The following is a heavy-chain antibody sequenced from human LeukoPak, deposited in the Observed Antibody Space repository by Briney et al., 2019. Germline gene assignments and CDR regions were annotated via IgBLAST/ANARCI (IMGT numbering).Heavy chain of an antibody. D-gene: IGHD3-22*01. CDR3: ARGVGGIYFDSSGFYY. Sequence: ASVKVSCKAFGYTFTGYYLHWVRQAPGQGLEWMGWINPNSGDTNSAQKFQGRVTMTRDTSISTAYMELSRLRSDDTAVYYCARGVGGIYFDSSGFYYWGQGTLVTVSS. V-gene: IGHV1-2*02. CDR2: INPNSGDT. J-gene: IGHJ4*02. CDR1: GYTFTGYY.